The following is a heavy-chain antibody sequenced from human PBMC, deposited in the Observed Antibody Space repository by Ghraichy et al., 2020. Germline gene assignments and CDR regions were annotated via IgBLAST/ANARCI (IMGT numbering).Heavy chain of an antibody. J-gene: IGHJ3*02. CDR2: IKSKTDGGTT. CDR1: GFTFSNAW. V-gene: IGHV3-15*01. D-gene: IGHD1-26*01. CDR3: TTDLRGLPWWELLPGGSNAFDI. Sequence: GGSLRLSCAASGFTFSNAWMSWVRQAPGKGLEWVGRIKSKTDGGTTDYAAPVKGRFTISRDDSKNTLYLQMNSLKTEDTAVYYCTTDLRGLPWWELLPGGSNAFDIWGQGTMVTVSS.